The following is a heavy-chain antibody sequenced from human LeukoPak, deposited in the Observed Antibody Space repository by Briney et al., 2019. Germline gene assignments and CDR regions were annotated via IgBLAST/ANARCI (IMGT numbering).Heavy chain of an antibody. J-gene: IGHJ3*02. D-gene: IGHD3-9*01. V-gene: IGHV3-23*01. CDR1: GFTFSSYG. CDR2: ISGSGGST. CDR3: AKEWGYDILTGFGAFDI. Sequence: GGSLRLSCAASGFTFSSYGMSWVRQAPGKGLEWVSAISGSGGSTYYADSVKGRFTISRDNSKNTLYLQMNSLRAEDTAVYYCAKEWGYDILTGFGAFDIWGQGTMVTVSS.